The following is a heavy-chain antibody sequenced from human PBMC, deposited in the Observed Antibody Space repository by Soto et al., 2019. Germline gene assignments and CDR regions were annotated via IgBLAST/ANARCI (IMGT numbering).Heavy chain of an antibody. CDR1: GFTFSSYW. CDR2: KKQDGSEK. Sequence: EVQLVESGGGLVQPGGSLRLSCAASGFTFSSYWMSWVRQAPGKGLEWVANKKQDGSEKYYVDSVKGRFTISRDNAKNSLYLQMNSLRAEDTAVYYCARVIRAAGERMDVWGQGTTVTVSS. V-gene: IGHV3-7*01. J-gene: IGHJ6*02. CDR3: ARVIRAAGERMDV. D-gene: IGHD6-13*01.